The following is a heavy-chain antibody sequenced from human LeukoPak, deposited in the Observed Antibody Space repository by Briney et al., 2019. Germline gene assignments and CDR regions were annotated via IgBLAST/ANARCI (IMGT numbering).Heavy chain of an antibody. J-gene: IGHJ4*02. CDR2: INPNSGGT. CDR3: ARDLPSGSFYFDY. Sequence: GASVKVSCKASGYTFTGYYMHWVRQAPGQGLEWMGWINPNSGGTYYAQKFQGRVTMTRDTSISTAYMELSRLRSDDTAVYYCARDLPSGSFYFDYWGQGTLVTVSS. V-gene: IGHV1-2*02. CDR1: GYTFTGYY. D-gene: IGHD1-26*01.